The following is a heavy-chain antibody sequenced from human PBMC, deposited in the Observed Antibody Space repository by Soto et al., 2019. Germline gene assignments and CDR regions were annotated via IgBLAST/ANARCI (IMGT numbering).Heavy chain of an antibody. D-gene: IGHD6-6*01. Sequence: QVQLVQSGAEVKKPGASVKVSCKASGYTFTSYGISWVRQAPGQGLEWMGWISAYNGNTNYAQKLQGRVTMTTDTSTSTAYMELRSLRSDDTAVYYCARDLRSDGYISSATEYYYYYYGMDVWGQGTTVTVSS. J-gene: IGHJ6*02. CDR3: ARDLRSDGYISSATEYYYYYYGMDV. CDR2: ISAYNGNT. V-gene: IGHV1-18*01. CDR1: GYTFTSYG.